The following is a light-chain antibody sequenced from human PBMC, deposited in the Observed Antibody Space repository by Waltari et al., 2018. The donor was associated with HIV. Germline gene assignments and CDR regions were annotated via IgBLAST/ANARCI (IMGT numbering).Light chain of an antibody. Sequence: DIQMTQFPSSLSASVGDRVTVSCRANQTISKFLNWYQHKAGEAPNLLISSASNLHGGVPSRFRGGGSGTDFALTITTLQPEDFAVYYCQQTHSAPWTFGQ. CDR3: QQTHSAPWT. J-gene: IGKJ1*01. CDR2: SAS. CDR1: QTISKF. V-gene: IGKV1-39*01.